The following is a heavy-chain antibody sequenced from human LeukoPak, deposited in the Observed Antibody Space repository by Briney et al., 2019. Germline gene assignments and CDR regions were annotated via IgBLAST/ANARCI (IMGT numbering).Heavy chain of an antibody. J-gene: IGHJ4*02. CDR2: ISADGGST. V-gene: IGHV3-43*02. CDR3: AKESGKFDY. CDR1: GLNFDDSA. Sequence: GGSLRLSCVASGLNFDDSAMHWVRQAPGKGLEWVSLISADGGSTFSADSVKGRFSISRDNSKNSLYLQMNSLRSEDTAMYYCAKESGKFDYWGRGTLVAVSS.